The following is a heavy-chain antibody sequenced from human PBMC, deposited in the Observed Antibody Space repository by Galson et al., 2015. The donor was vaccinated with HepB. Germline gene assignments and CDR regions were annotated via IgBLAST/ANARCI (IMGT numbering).Heavy chain of an antibody. CDR3: AKDPMIKICGVVLIGDDAFAI. CDR2: IWYDGSST. CDR1: GFTFSSYG. Sequence: SLRLSCAASGFTFSSYGMHWVRQAPGKGLEWVAVIWYDGSSTYYADSVKGRFTISRDNSKNTLYLQMNSLRAEDTAVYYCAKDPMIKICGVVLIGDDAFAIWGQGTMATVSS. J-gene: IGHJ3*02. V-gene: IGHV3-33*06. D-gene: IGHD3-3*01.